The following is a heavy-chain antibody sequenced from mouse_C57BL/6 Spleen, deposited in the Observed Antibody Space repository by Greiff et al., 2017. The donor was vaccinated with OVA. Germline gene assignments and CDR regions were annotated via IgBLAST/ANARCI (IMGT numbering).Heavy chain of an antibody. CDR3: ARYDYYIDD. J-gene: IGHJ2*01. Sequence: DVKLVESGGGLVQPGGSLSLSCAASGFTFTAYYMSWVRQPPGKALEWLGFIRNKANGYTTEYSASVKGRFTISRDNSQSILYLQMNALRAEDSATYYCARYDYYIDDWGQGTTLTVSS. CDR1: GFTFTAYY. CDR2: IRNKANGYTT. V-gene: IGHV7-3*01.